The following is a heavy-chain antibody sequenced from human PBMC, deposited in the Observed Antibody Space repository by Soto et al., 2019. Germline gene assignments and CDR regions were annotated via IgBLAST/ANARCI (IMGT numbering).Heavy chain of an antibody. CDR3: ARKAWVRFDY. CDR2: VFHTGDT. J-gene: IGHJ4*02. CDR1: GDSISSSVW. Sequence: SETLSLTCAVSGDSISSSVWWTWVRPPPGKGLEWIGEVFHTGDTYFNPSLRSRVAMSVDKSTNEFSLKVTSVTAADTAIYYCARKAWVRFDYWGQGALVTVSS. D-gene: IGHD7-27*01. V-gene: IGHV4-4*02.